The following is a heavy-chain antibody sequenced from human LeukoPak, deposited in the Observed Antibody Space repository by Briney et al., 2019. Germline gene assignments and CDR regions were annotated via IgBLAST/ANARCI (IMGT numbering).Heavy chain of an antibody. V-gene: IGHV3-9*01. J-gene: IGHJ3*02. D-gene: IGHD6-19*01. Sequence: GGSLRLSCAASGFTFDNYAMHWVRQAPGKGLEWVSGISWNSGSIGYADSVKGRFTISRDNAKNSPYLQMNSLRAEDTALYYCAKVHSSGHAFDIWGQGTMVTVSS. CDR1: GFTFDNYA. CDR3: AKVHSSGHAFDI. CDR2: ISWNSGSI.